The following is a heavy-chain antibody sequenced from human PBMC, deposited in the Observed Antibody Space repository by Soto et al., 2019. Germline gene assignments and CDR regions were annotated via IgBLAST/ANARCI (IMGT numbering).Heavy chain of an antibody. D-gene: IGHD6-19*01. CDR1: GFIFSSYA. J-gene: IGHJ5*02. CDR2: ISFDGSSE. V-gene: IGHV3-30-3*01. Sequence: QVQLVESGGGVVQPGRSLRLSCAASGFIFSSYAMHWVRRAPGKGLEWVAAISFDGSSEYYADSVKGRFKISRESSRKTLFLQMDNVRFEDTAVYFCAREDFRQWLDPKTRFDPWGQGTQVTVS. CDR3: AREDFRQWLDPKTRFDP.